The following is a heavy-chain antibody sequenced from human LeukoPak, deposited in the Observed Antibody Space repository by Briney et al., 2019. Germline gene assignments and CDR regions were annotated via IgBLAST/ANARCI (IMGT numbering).Heavy chain of an antibody. CDR1: GGSISSYY. Sequence: SETLSLTCTVSGGSISSYYWSWIRQPPGKGLEWIGYIYYSGSTNYNPSLKSRVTISVDTSKNQFSLKLSSVTAADTAVYYCARERAASAVDYWGQGTLVTASS. CDR3: ARERAASAVDY. J-gene: IGHJ4*02. V-gene: IGHV4-59*01. D-gene: IGHD6-19*01. CDR2: IYYSGST.